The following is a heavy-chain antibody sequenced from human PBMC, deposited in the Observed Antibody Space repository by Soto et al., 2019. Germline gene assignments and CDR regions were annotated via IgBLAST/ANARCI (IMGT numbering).Heavy chain of an antibody. Sequence: SETLSLGCTISGGSISSGGDYWSWIRQHPGQGLEWFGYIYYSGSTYYNPSLKSRVTISVDTSKNQFSLKLSSVTAADTAVYYCARIPWEQQLVTLFGAYYYGMDVWGQGTTVTVSS. CDR3: ARIPWEQQLVTLFGAYYYGMDV. J-gene: IGHJ6*02. V-gene: IGHV4-31*03. D-gene: IGHD6-13*01. CDR1: GGSISSGGDY. CDR2: IYYSGST.